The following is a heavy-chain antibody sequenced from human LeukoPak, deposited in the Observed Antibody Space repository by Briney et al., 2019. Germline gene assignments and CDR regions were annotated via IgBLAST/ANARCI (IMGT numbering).Heavy chain of an antibody. D-gene: IGHD3-10*01. J-gene: IGHJ4*02. Sequence: GESLRISCKGSGYSFISYWITWVRQMPGKGLEWMGRIDPSDCYTNYSPSFQGHVTISADKSISTAYLQWSSLKASDTAMYYCARPRTNYYDSGSYENWGQGTLVTVSS. V-gene: IGHV5-10-1*01. CDR2: IDPSDCYT. CDR3: ARPRTNYYDSGSYEN. CDR1: GYSFISYW.